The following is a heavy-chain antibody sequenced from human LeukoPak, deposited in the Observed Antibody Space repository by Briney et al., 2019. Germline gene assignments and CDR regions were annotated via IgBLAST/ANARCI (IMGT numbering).Heavy chain of an antibody. J-gene: IGHJ4*02. CDR2: IHNSGST. D-gene: IGHD2-2*03. CDR3: ARPAGPYRVGSFDY. V-gene: IGHV4-59*08. Sequence: SETLSLTCTVSGGSINNYYWSWVRQPPGKTLESIGYIHNSGSTDYNPSLKGRVTISVDSSRDQISLKLTSVTAADTAVYYCARPAGPYRVGSFDYWGQGILATVSS. CDR1: GGSINNYY.